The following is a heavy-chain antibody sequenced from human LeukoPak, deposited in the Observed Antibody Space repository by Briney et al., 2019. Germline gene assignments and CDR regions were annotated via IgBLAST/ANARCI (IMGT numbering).Heavy chain of an antibody. CDR3: AKVAIDSSGIDAFDI. CDR1: GFTFSSYG. V-gene: IGHV3-30*18. CDR2: ISYDGSNK. J-gene: IGHJ3*02. D-gene: IGHD3-22*01. Sequence: GGSLRLSCAASGFTFSSYGMHWVRQAPGKGLEWVAVISYDGSNKYYADSVKGRFTISRDNSKNTLYLQMNSLRAEDTAVYYCAKVAIDSSGIDAFDIWGQGTMVTVSS.